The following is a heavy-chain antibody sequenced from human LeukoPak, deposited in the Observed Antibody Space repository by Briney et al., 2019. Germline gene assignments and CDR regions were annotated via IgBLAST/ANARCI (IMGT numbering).Heavy chain of an antibody. Sequence: GGSLRLSCAASGFTLSSYAMSWVRQAPGKGLEWVSAISGSGGSTYYADSVKGRFTISRDNSKNTLYLQMNSLRPEDTAVYSCARDGGGYYYSYYFDYWGQGTLVTVSS. V-gene: IGHV3-23*01. J-gene: IGHJ4*02. D-gene: IGHD3-22*01. CDR2: ISGSGGST. CDR3: ARDGGGYYYSYYFDY. CDR1: GFTLSSYA.